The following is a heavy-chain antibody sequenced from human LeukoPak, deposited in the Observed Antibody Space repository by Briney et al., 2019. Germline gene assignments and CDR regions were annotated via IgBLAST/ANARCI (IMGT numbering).Heavy chain of an antibody. D-gene: IGHD3-10*01. Sequence: GGSLRLSCAASGFTFSSYEMNWVRQAPGKGLEWVSYISSSGSTIYYADSVKGRFTISRDNAKNSLYLQMNSLRVEDTAVYYCARELWFGGRTMFDPWGQGTLVTVSS. J-gene: IGHJ5*02. CDR1: GFTFSSYE. V-gene: IGHV3-48*03. CDR2: ISSSGSTI. CDR3: ARELWFGGRTMFDP.